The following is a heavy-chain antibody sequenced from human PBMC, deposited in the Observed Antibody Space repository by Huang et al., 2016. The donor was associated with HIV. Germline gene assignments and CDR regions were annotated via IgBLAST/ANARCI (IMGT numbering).Heavy chain of an antibody. V-gene: IGHV1-18*01. D-gene: IGHD3-22*01. CDR1: GYTFTRCG. CDR2: SREVSGDT. J-gene: IGHJ3*02. CDR3: ARDTNYHRIGYYPQRRGIDI. Sequence: QIQLMQSGPELQQPGASVKVSCKASGYTFTRCGITWVRQAPGQGPGWMGWSREVSGDTEDAQKIQGRVTLTTDTSTNIANRELRSLRSDDTAKYSGARDTNYHRIGYYPQRRGIDIWGQGTMVTVSS.